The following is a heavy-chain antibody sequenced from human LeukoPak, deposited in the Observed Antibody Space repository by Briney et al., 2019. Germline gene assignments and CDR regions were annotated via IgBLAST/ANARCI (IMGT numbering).Heavy chain of an antibody. D-gene: IGHD1-1*01. J-gene: IGHJ4*02. V-gene: IGHV3-48*04. CDR2: ISSRSSTI. CDR1: GFTFSNYW. Sequence: GGSLRLSCAASGFTFSNYWMTWVRQAPGKGLEWISYISSRSSTIFYADSVKGRFTISRDNAKNSLYLQMNNLRAEDTAIYYCARDRDTTFLRADYWGQGTLVTVSS. CDR3: ARDRDTTFLRADY.